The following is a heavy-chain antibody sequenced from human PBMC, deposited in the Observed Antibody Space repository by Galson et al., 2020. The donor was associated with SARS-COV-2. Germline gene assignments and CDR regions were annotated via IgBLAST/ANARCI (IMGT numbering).Heavy chain of an antibody. CDR1: GFTFSNAW. V-gene: IGHV3-15*01. CDR3: TTAFSSGYYNY. CDR2: IKSKTDGGTT. Sequence: GESLKISCAASGFTFSNAWMSWVRQAPGKGLEWVGRIKSKTDGGTTDYAAPVKGRFTISRDDSKNTLYLQMNSLKTEDTAVYYCTTAFSSGYYNYWGQGTLVTVSS. D-gene: IGHD3-22*01. J-gene: IGHJ4*02.